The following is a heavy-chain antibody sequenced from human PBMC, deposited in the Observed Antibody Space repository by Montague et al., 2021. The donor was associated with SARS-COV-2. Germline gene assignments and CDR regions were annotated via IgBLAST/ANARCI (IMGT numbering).Heavy chain of an antibody. CDR2: IYTSGST. CDR1: GGSISSHN. CDR3: ARGALFYDSSGYYSDAFDI. V-gene: IGHV4-4*07. J-gene: IGHJ3*02. Sequence: SETLSLTCTVSGGSISSHNWDWLRPYPGKGLEWIGRIYTSGSTNYDPSLKSRVTMSVDTSKNQFSLKLSSVTAADTAVYYCARGALFYDSSGYYSDAFDIWGQGTMVTVSS. D-gene: IGHD3-22*01.